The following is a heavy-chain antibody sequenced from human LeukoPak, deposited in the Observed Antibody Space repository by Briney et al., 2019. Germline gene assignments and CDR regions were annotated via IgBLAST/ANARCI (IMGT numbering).Heavy chain of an antibody. J-gene: IGHJ4*02. D-gene: IGHD1-26*01. Sequence: ASVKVSCKASGYTFTSYGITWVRQAPGQGLEWMGWISANNGNTDYTQNLQGRVTMTTDTSTSTAYMELRSLRSDDTAVYYCARVRSGSYHHAIDYWGQGTLVTVSS. CDR3: ARVRSGSYHHAIDY. CDR1: GYTFTSYG. V-gene: IGHV1-18*01. CDR2: ISANNGNT.